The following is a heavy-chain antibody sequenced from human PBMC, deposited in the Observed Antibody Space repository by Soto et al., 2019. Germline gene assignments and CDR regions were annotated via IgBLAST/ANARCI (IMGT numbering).Heavy chain of an antibody. CDR1: GFTFSSYA. Sequence: GGSLRLSCAASGFTFSSYAMSWVRQTPGKGLEWVSSIIASGGSTYYADSVKGRFTISRDNSKNTLYLQMNSLRAEDTAVYYCAKDNRMVRGVSPFDYWGQGTLVTVSS. CDR2: IIASGGST. D-gene: IGHD3-10*01. V-gene: IGHV3-23*01. CDR3: AKDNRMVRGVSPFDY. J-gene: IGHJ4*02.